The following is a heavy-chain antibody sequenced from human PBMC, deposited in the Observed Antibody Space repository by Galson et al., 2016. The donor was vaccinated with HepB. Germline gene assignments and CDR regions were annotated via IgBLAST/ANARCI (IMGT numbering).Heavy chain of an antibody. J-gene: IGHJ4*02. CDR2: INPSGGST. D-gene: IGHD3-10*01. Sequence: SVKVSCKASGYTFTSYYMHWVRQAPGQGLEWMGIINPSGGSTSYAQKFQGRVTMTRDTSTSTVYMELSSLRSEDTAVDDCSRDRHYYGSGSYPSRYFDYWGQGTLVTVSS. CDR1: GYTFTSYY. CDR3: SRDRHYYGSGSYPSRYFDY. V-gene: IGHV1-46*01.